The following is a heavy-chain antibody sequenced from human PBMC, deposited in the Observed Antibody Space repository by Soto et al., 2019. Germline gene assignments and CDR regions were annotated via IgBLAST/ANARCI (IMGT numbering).Heavy chain of an antibody. J-gene: IGHJ5*02. CDR1: GFTFSSYG. V-gene: IGHV3-7*01. Sequence: GGSLRLSCAASGFTFSSYGMHWVRQAPGKGLEWVANIKQDGSEKYYVDSVKGRFTISRDNAKNSLYLQMNSLRAEDTAVYYCARLRDLDWFDPWGQGTLVTVSS. D-gene: IGHD3-16*01. CDR3: ARLRDLDWFDP. CDR2: IKQDGSEK.